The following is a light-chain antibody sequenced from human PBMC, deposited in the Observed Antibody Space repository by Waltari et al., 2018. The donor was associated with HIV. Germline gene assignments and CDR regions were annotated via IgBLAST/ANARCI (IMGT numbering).Light chain of an antibody. J-gene: IGKJ1*01. CDR2: WAS. Sequence: DIVMTQSPDSLAVSLGGRATINCKSSQSVLYSSNNKNYLAWYQQKPGQHPNLLIYWASTRESGVPDRFSGSGSGTDFTLTISSLQAEDVAVYYCQQYYSTPWTFGQGTKVEIK. CDR1: QSVLYSSNNKNY. CDR3: QQYYSTPWT. V-gene: IGKV4-1*01.